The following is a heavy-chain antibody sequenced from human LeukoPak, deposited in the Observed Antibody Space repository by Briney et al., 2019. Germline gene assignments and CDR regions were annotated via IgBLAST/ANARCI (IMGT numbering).Heavy chain of an antibody. CDR3: ARDGGRDGDPDAFDI. CDR1: GFTVSSNY. CDR2: IYSGGST. Sequence: GGSLRLSCAASGFTVSSNYMSWVRQAPGKGLEWVSVIYSGGSTYYADSVKGRFTISRDNSKNTLYLQMNSLRAEDTAVYYCARDGGRDGDPDAFDIWGQGTMVTVSS. V-gene: IGHV3-53*01. J-gene: IGHJ3*02. D-gene: IGHD3-16*01.